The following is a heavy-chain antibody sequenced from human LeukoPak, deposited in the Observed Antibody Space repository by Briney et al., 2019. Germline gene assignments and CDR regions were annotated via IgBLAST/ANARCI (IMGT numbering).Heavy chain of an antibody. CDR3: ASSQGYRSSTSCGFRFDP. Sequence: ASVKVSCKASGYTFTSYDINWLRQATGQGLEWMGWMNPNSGNTGYAQKFQGRVTMTRNTSISTAYMELSSLRSEDTAVYYCASSQGYRSSTSCGFRFDPWGQGTLVTVSS. CDR2: MNPNSGNT. V-gene: IGHV1-8*01. J-gene: IGHJ5*02. D-gene: IGHD2-2*01. CDR1: GYTFTSYD.